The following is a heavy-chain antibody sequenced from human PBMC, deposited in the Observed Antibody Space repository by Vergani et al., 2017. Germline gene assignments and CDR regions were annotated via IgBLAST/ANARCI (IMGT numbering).Heavy chain of an antibody. CDR2: ISSNGGKT. D-gene: IGHD1-26*01. CDR1: GFTFSDYY. Sequence: VQLVESGGGVVQPGRSLRLSCAASGFTFSDYYMSWIRQAPGKGLEYVSAISSNGGKTYYANSVKGRFTISRDNSKNTLYLQMGSLRAEDMAVYYCARGLGLDYRGLDDAFDIWGQGTMVTVSS. CDR3: ARGLGLDYRGLDDAFDI. J-gene: IGHJ3*02. V-gene: IGHV3-64*01.